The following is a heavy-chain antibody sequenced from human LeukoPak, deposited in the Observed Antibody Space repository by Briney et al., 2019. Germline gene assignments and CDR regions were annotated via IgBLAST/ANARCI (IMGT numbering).Heavy chain of an antibody. D-gene: IGHD6-13*01. Sequence: SETLSLTCAVYGGSFSGYYWSWIRQSPGKGLEWIGEINHSGSTNYNPSLKSRVTISVDTSKNQFSLKLSSVTAADTAVYYCATGIAAPAGYWGQGILVTVSS. CDR1: GGSFSGYY. CDR3: ATGIAAPAGY. V-gene: IGHV4-34*01. J-gene: IGHJ4*02. CDR2: INHSGST.